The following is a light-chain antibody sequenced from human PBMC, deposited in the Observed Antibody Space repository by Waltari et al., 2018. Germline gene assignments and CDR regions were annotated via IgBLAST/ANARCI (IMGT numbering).Light chain of an antibody. CDR2: DVS. CDR1: SNYVCAYNS. CDR3: TAHTGRKNWV. Sequence: QSALTQPPSASGSPGQSVTIPCPGTSNYVCAYNSFSWYQHYPGKAPKLMIYDVSGRPSGVPDRFSGSKSGNTASLTVSGLQAEDEADYYCTAHTGRKNWVFGGGTKLTVL. V-gene: IGLV2-8*01. J-gene: IGLJ3*02.